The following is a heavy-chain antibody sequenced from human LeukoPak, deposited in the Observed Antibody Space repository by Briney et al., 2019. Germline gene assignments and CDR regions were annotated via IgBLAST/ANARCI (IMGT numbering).Heavy chain of an antibody. CDR3: ARGGIYSGYLDY. V-gene: IGHV4-4*02. Sequence: SETLSLTCAVSGGSISSSDWWSWVRQPPGKGLEWIGEIYHSGSTNYNPSLKSRVTISVDTSKNQFSLKLSSVTAADTAVYYCARGGIYSGYLDYWGQGTLVTVSS. CDR1: GGSISSSDW. J-gene: IGHJ4*02. CDR2: IYHSGST. D-gene: IGHD1-26*01.